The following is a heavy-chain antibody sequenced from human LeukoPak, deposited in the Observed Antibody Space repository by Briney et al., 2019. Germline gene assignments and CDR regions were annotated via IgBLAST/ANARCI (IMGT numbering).Heavy chain of an antibody. CDR1: GFTFSSYS. Sequence: GGSLRLSCAASGFTFSSYSMNWVRQAPGKGLEWVSYISSSSSTIYYADSVKGRFTISRDNAKNSLYLQMNSLRAEDTAVYYCARREGIVVVPAAQGKVGHYYYYYMDVWGKGTTVTISS. J-gene: IGHJ6*03. V-gene: IGHV3-48*04. CDR2: ISSSSSTI. CDR3: ARREGIVVVPAAQGKVGHYYYYYMDV. D-gene: IGHD2-2*01.